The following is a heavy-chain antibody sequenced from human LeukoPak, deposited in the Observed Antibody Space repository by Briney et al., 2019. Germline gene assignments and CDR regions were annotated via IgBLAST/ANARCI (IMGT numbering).Heavy chain of an antibody. CDR3: ARADYSSGYYALEY. D-gene: IGHD3-22*01. CDR1: GFTFSDYY. Sequence: TGGSLRLSCAASGFTFSDYYMSWIRKAPGKGLGWVSYISSSGSTIYYADSAKGRFTISRDNAKNSLYLQMNSLRAEDTAVYYCARADYSSGYYALEYWGQGTLVTVSS. J-gene: IGHJ4*02. CDR2: ISSSGSTI. V-gene: IGHV3-11*04.